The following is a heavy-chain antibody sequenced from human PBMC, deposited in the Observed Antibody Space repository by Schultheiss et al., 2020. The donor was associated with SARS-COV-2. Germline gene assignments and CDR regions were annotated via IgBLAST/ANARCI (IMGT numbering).Heavy chain of an antibody. V-gene: IGHV3-49*04. CDR1: GFTFSSYA. CDR2: IRSKAYGGTT. Sequence: GGSLRLSCAASGFTFSSYAMSWVRQAPGKGLEWVGFIRSKAYGGTTEYAASVKGRFTISRDDSRSLAYLQMNSLETEDTAVYYCARGPARSRLNVYYYYLDVWGRGTTVTVSS. D-gene: IGHD3-16*01. J-gene: IGHJ6*03. CDR3: ARGPARSRLNVYYYYLDV.